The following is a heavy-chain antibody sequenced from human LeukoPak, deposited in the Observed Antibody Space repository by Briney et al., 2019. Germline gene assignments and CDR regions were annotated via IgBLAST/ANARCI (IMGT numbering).Heavy chain of an antibody. J-gene: IGHJ4*02. CDR1: GFTLSSYA. D-gene: IGHD3-9*01. Sequence: GGSLRLSCAASGFTLSSYAMSWVRQAPGKGLQWVSGISSSGGSTYYVDSVKGRFTISRDNSKNTLYLQMNSLRAEDTAVYYCAKSHYDILTGYGYWGQGTLVTVSS. CDR2: ISSSGGST. CDR3: AKSHYDILTGYGY. V-gene: IGHV3-23*01.